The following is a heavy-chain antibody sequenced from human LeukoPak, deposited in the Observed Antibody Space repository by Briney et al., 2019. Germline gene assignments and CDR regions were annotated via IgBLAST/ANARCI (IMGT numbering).Heavy chain of an antibody. V-gene: IGHV4-39*07. CDR3: ARDWRFGSYYYYGMDV. CDR1: GGSISSSSYY. CDR2: IYYSGST. J-gene: IGHJ6*02. D-gene: IGHD3-10*01. Sequence: PSETLSLTCTVSGGSISSSSYYWGWIRQPPGKGLEWIGSIYYSGSTNYNPSLKSRVTISVDTSKNQFSLKLSSVTAADTAVYYCARDWRFGSYYYYGMDVWGQGTTVTVSS.